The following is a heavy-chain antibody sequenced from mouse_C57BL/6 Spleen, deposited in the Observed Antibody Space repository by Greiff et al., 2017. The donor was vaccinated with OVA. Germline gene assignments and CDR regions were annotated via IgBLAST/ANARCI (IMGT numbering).Heavy chain of an antibody. CDR3: ARIYYDYDGY. D-gene: IGHD2-4*01. Sequence: QVQLKQPGAELVRPGSSVKLSCKASGYTFTSYWMDWVKQRPGKGLEWIGNLYPSDSETHYNQKFKGKATLTVDKSSSTAYMQLSSLTSEGSAVYYCARIYYDYDGYWGQGTTLTVSS. J-gene: IGHJ2*01. CDR1: GYTFTSYW. V-gene: IGHV1-61*01. CDR2: LYPSDSET.